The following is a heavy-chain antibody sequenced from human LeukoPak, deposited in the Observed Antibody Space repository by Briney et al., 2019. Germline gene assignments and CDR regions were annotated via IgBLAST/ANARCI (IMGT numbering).Heavy chain of an antibody. CDR1: GFTFSSYA. D-gene: IGHD3-3*01. CDR2: ISGSGGST. V-gene: IGHV3-23*01. Sequence: GGSLGLSCAAAGFTFSSYAMSWVRQAPGKGLEWVSAISGSGGSTYYADSVKGRFTISRDNSKNTLYLQMNSLRAEDTAVYYCAKGPPIYDFFYGMDVWGQGTTVTVSS. J-gene: IGHJ6*02. CDR3: AKGPPIYDFFYGMDV.